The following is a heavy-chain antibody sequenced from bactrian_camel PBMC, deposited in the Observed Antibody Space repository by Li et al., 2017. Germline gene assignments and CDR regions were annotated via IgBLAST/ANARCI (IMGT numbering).Heavy chain of an antibody. J-gene: IGHJ4*01. CDR1: GFTFSGYA. D-gene: IGHD3*01. CDR3: ATRYGLGAKRGGYNY. Sequence: VESGGGSVQPGGSLRLSCVASGFTFSGYAMTWVRQAPGQGLKWVLTIHSDGGITHYADSVKGRFTISRDNAKNTMYLQMNSLNAEDTAQYYCATRYGLGAKRGGYNYWGQGTQVTVS. V-gene: IGHV3S40*01. CDR2: IHSDGGIT.